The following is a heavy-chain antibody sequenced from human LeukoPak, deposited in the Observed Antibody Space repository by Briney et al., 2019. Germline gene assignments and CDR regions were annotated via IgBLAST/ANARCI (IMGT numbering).Heavy chain of an antibody. V-gene: IGHV4-38-2*01. CDR1: GYSISSGYY. Sequence: PSETLSLTCAVSGYSISSGYYWGWIRQPPGKGLEWIGSIYHSGSTYYNPSLKSRVTISVDTSKNQFSLKLSSVTAADTAVYYCARQGRVVGATGYYYYYHMDVWGKGTTVTVSS. CDR3: ARQGRVVGATGYYYYYHMDV. D-gene: IGHD1-26*01. CDR2: IYHSGST. J-gene: IGHJ6*03.